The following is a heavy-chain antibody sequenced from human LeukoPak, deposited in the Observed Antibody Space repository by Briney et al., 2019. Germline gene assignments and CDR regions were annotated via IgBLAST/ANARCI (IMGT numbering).Heavy chain of an antibody. CDR2: INHSGST. Sequence: SETLSLTCAVYGGSFSGYYWSWIRQPPGKGLEWIGEINHSGSTNYNPSLKSRVTISVDTSKNQFSLKLSSVTAADTAVYYCARGRRASSYYYYYYMDVWGKGTTVTVSS. CDR3: ARGRRASSYYYYYYMDV. CDR1: GGSFSGYY. V-gene: IGHV4-34*01. J-gene: IGHJ6*03.